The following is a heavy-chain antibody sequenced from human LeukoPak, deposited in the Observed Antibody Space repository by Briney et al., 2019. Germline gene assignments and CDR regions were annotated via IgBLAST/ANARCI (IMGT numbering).Heavy chain of an antibody. D-gene: IGHD6-19*01. V-gene: IGHV3-23*01. J-gene: IGHJ4*02. CDR3: AKHGYSRGWPQVLSDY. Sequence: GVSLTLNCVASGFTFSSNAMIWLRQAPGKGLEGFSAISGNGDNTYYADCVRVRFTISRDSSKNTLYLQMNRLRADDTAVYYCAKHGYSRGWPQVLSDYWGRGTLVTVSS. CDR1: GFTFSSNA. CDR2: ISGNGDNT.